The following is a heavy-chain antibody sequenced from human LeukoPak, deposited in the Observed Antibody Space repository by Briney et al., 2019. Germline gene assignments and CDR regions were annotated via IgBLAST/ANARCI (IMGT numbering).Heavy chain of an antibody. Sequence: GGSLRLSCAASGFTVSSNYMSWVRQAPGKGLEWVSVIYSGGSTYYADSVKGRFTISRDNSKNTLYLQMNSLRAEDTAVYYCASGDPLLYYDSSGLEVHWGQGTLVTVSS. CDR2: IYSGGST. CDR1: GFTVSSNY. D-gene: IGHD3-22*01. J-gene: IGHJ4*02. CDR3: ASGDPLLYYDSSGLEVH. V-gene: IGHV3-53*01.